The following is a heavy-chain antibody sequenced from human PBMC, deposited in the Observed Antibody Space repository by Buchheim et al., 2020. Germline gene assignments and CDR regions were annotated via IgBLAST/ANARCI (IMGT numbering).Heavy chain of an antibody. V-gene: IGHV3-21*01. J-gene: IGHJ4*02. CDR2: IGSSSGYM. CDR3: ARAINQSSTWVAY. D-gene: IGHD6-13*01. Sequence: EVQLVESGGGLVKPGGSLRLSCTDSGFTFSTYSMTWFRQAPGKGLEWVSSIGSSSGYMFYADSVKGRFTIPRDNAKNSLDPQMSSLRAEDTAVYFCARAINQSSTWVAYWGQGTL. CDR1: GFTFSTYS.